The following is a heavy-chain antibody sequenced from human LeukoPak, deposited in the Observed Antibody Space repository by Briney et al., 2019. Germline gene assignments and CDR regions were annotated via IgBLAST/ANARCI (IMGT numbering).Heavy chain of an antibody. J-gene: IGHJ5*02. V-gene: IGHV3-74*01. CDR3: ASQSYARFDP. Sequence: GGSLRLSCAASGFTFSSYWMHWVRQAPGKGLVWVSRINSDGSSTSYADSVKGRFTISRDNARNSLFLQMNSLRVEDTAVYYCASQSYARFDPWGQETLVTVSS. D-gene: IGHD3-16*01. CDR2: INSDGSST. CDR1: GFTFSSYW.